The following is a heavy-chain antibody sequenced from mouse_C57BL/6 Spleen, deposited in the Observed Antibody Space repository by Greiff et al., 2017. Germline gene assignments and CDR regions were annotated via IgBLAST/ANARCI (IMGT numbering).Heavy chain of an antibody. D-gene: IGHD2-1*01. CDR3: ARALYYGYAMDY. J-gene: IGHJ4*01. Sequence: EVKLMESGGGLVKPGGSLKLSCAASGFTFSSYAMSWVRQTPEKRLEWVATISDGGSYTYYPDNVKGRFTISRDNAKNNLYLQMSHLKSEDTAMYYCARALYYGYAMDYWGQGTSVTVSS. CDR2: ISDGGSYT. V-gene: IGHV5-4*03. CDR1: GFTFSSYA.